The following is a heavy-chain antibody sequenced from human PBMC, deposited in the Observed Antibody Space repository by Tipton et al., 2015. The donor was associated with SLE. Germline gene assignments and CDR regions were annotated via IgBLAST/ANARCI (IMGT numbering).Heavy chain of an antibody. D-gene: IGHD6-13*01. V-gene: IGHV3-49*04. Sequence: SLRLSCTASGFTFGDYAMSWVRQAPGKGLEWVGFIRSKAYGGTTEYAASVKGRFTISRDDSKSIAYLQMNSLKTEDTAVYYCTRDSEQQRVQDYYYGMDVWGQGTTVTVSS. CDR2: IRSKAYGGTT. J-gene: IGHJ6*02. CDR3: TRDSEQQRVQDYYYGMDV. CDR1: GFTFGDYA.